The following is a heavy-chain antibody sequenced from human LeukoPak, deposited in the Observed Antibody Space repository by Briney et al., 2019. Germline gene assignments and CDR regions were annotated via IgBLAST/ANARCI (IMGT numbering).Heavy chain of an antibody. V-gene: IGHV1-69*13. D-gene: IGHD2-2*01. CDR2: IIPIFGTA. CDR3: ASNAVVPAAYYYYYYMDV. Sequence: SVKVSCKASGGTFSSYAISWVRQAPGQGLEWMGGIIPIFGTANYAQEFQGRVTITADESTSTAYMELSSLRSEDTAVYYCASNAVVPAAYYYYYYMDVWGKGTTVTVSS. CDR1: GGTFSSYA. J-gene: IGHJ6*03.